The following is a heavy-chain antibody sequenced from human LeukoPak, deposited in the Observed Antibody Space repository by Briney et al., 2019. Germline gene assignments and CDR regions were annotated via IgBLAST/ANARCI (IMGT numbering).Heavy chain of an antibody. Sequence: GESLKISCKGSGYSFTSYWIGWVRQMPGKGLEWMGIIYPGDSDTRYSPSFQGQVTISADKSISTAYLQWSSLKASDTATYYCARIPGWFGELLYGEYYFDYWGQGTLVTVSS. CDR3: ARIPGWFGELLYGEYYFDY. CDR1: GYSFTSYW. V-gene: IGHV5-51*01. D-gene: IGHD3-10*01. CDR2: IYPGDSDT. J-gene: IGHJ4*02.